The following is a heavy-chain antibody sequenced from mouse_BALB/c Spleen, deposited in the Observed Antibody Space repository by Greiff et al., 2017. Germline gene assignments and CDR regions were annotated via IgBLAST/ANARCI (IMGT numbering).Heavy chain of an antibody. V-gene: IGHV2-9*02. CDR1: GFSLTSYG. CDR3: ARDLGRFAY. CDR2: LWAGGST. D-gene: IGHD3-1*01. J-gene: IGHJ3*01. Sequence: VQVVESGPGLVAPSQSLSISCTVSGFSLTSYGVHWVRQPPGKGLEWLGVLWAGGSTNYNSALLSRLSISKDNSKSQVFLKMNSLHTDDTAMYYCARDLGRFAYWGQGTLVTVSA.